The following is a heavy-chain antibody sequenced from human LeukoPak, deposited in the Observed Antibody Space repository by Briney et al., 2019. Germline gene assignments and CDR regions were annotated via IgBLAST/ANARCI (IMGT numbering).Heavy chain of an antibody. V-gene: IGHV3-23*01. CDR2: ISGSGGST. D-gene: IGHD6-6*01. CDR3: AKDRYSSSSNWFDP. Sequence: GGSLRLSCAASGFTFSSYGMSWVRQAPGKGLEWVSAISGSGGSTCYADSVKGRFTISRDNSKNTLYLQMNSLRAEDTAVYYCAKDRYSSSSNWFDPWGQGTLVTVSS. J-gene: IGHJ5*02. CDR1: GFTFSSYG.